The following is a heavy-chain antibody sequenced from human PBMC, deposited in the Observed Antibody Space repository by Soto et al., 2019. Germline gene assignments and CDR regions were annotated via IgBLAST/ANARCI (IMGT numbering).Heavy chain of an antibody. CDR1: GGSISSSNW. Sequence: PSETLSLTCGVSGGSISSSNWWSWVRQPPGKGLDWIGSIYYSGSTYYNPSLKSRVTISVDTSKNQFSLKLSSVTAADTAVYYCARVGAGSGWWFDPWGQGTLVTVSS. CDR3: ARVGAGSGWWFDP. V-gene: IGHV4-4*02. J-gene: IGHJ5*02. D-gene: IGHD6-19*01. CDR2: IYYSGST.